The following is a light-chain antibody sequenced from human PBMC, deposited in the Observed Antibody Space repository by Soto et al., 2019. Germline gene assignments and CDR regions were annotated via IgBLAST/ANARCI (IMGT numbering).Light chain of an antibody. Sequence: DIVLTQSPASLAVSLGVGATISCKSSQNVLYSSNMKNYLAWFQQKPGQPPKLLIYWASARESGVPDRFSGGGSGTDFTLTISSLQAEDVAVYYCQQYYVTPWTFGQGTKVEVK. J-gene: IGKJ1*01. CDR3: QQYYVTPWT. CDR2: WAS. V-gene: IGKV4-1*01. CDR1: QNVLYSSNMKNY.